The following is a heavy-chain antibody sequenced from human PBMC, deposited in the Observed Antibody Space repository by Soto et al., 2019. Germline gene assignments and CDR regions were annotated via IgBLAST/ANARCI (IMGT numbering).Heavy chain of an antibody. D-gene: IGHD2-2*01. CDR3: ARDSRFRRPAAMGSFDP. J-gene: IGHJ5*02. CDR2: INPNSGGT. V-gene: IGHV1-2*02. Sequence: GASVKVSCKASGYTFTGYYMHWVRQAPGQGLEWMGWINPNSGGTNYAQKFQGRVTMTRDTSISTAYMELSRLRSDDTAVYYCARDSRFRRPAAMGSFDPWGQGTLVTVSS. CDR1: GYTFTGYY.